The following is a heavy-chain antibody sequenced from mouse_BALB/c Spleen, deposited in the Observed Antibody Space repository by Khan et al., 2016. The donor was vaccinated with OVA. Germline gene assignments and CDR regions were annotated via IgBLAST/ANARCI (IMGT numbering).Heavy chain of an antibody. Sequence: EVELVESGPGLVKPSQSLSLTCTVTGYSITSDYAWNWIRQFPGNKLEWMGYISYSGRPSYNPSLKSRISITRDTSKNQFFLPLNSVTTEDTATSYGARSGTITTVVATDFDYWGQGTTLTVSS. J-gene: IGHJ2*01. CDR1: GYSITSDYA. CDR3: ARSGTITTVVATDFDY. D-gene: IGHD1-1*01. V-gene: IGHV3-2*02. CDR2: ISYSGRP.